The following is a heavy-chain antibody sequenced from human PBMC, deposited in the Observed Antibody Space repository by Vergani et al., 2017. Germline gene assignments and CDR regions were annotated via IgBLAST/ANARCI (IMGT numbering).Heavy chain of an antibody. Sequence: EVQLMESGGGWAQPGGSLRLSCAASGFVFSESPIHWVRQVPGKGLEWLGHIRRRSEHYATAYGPSLIGRATISRDDSTNTAYLQLSSLGTDDTAIYYCAGPQGTSAYYYGGLDYWGQGILVTVSS. CDR1: GFVFSESP. CDR3: AGPQGTSAYYYGGLDY. D-gene: IGHD3-22*01. CDR2: IRRRSEHYAT. J-gene: IGHJ4*02. V-gene: IGHV3-73*01.